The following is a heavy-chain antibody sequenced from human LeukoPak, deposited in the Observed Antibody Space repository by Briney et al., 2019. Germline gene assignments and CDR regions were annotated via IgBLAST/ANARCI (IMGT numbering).Heavy chain of an antibody. J-gene: IGHJ4*02. D-gene: IGHD3-3*01. V-gene: IGHV3-30*18. CDR3: AKDRRFWSGYYPDY. Sequence: GGSMTLSWAASGFTFSSYGMHWVRQAPGKGLEWVAVISYDGSTKYYAGSVKGRFTISRDNSKNTLYLQMNSLRAEDTAVYYCAKDRRFWSGYYPDYWGQGTLVTVSS. CDR1: GFTFSSYG. CDR2: ISYDGSTK.